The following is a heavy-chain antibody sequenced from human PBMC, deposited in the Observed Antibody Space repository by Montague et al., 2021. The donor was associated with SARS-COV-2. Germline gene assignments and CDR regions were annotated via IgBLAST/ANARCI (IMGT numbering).Heavy chain of an antibody. CDR2: IYYSGST. CDR1: GGSISSSSYY. D-gene: IGHD2-2*02. J-gene: IGHJ2*01. CDR3: AGRVVVPAAIGHWYFDL. Sequence: SETLSLTCTVSGGSISSSSYYWGWIRQPPGKGLELIGSIYYSGSTYYNPSLKSRVTISVDTSKNQFSLKLSSVTAADTAVYYCAGRVVVPAAIGHWYFDLWGRGTLVTVSS. V-gene: IGHV4-39*01.